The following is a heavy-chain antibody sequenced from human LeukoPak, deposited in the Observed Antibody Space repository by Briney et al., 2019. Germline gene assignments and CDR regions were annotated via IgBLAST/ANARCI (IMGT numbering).Heavy chain of an antibody. D-gene: IGHD3-10*01. CDR3: AKDQLYGSGSYYTMGIDY. J-gene: IGHJ4*02. V-gene: IGHV3-23*01. Sequence: GGSLRLSCAASGFTFSSYAMSWVRQAPGKGLEWVSAISGSGGSTYSSDSVKGRFTISRDNSKNTLYLQMNSLRAEDTALYYCAKDQLYGSGSYYTMGIDYWGQGTLVTVSS. CDR2: ISGSGGST. CDR1: GFTFSSYA.